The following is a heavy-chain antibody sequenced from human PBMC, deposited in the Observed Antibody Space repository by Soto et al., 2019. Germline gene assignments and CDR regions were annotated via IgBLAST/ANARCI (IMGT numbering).Heavy chain of an antibody. CDR2: ISAYNGNT. J-gene: IGHJ6*03. CDR1: GYTFTSYG. Sequence: ASVKVSCKASGYTFTSYGISWVRQAPGQGLEWMGWISAYNGNTNYAQKLQGRVTMTTDTSTSTAYMELRSLRSDDTAVYYCARIYSYGYPHQDYYYYYYMDVWGKGTTVTVSS. D-gene: IGHD5-18*01. CDR3: ARIYSYGYPHQDYYYYYYMDV. V-gene: IGHV1-18*01.